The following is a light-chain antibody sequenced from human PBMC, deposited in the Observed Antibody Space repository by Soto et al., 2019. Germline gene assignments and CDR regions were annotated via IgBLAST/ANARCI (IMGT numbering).Light chain of an antibody. CDR2: WAS. J-gene: IGKJ2*01. Sequence: DIVMTQSPDSLAVSLGERATINCKSSQSVLYSPNNKNYLAWFQQKAGQPPKLLIYWASTRESGVPDRFSGSGSGTDFTLTISSLQAEDVAVYYCQQYYSSPHAFGQGTKLEIK. CDR3: QQYYSSPHA. V-gene: IGKV4-1*01. CDR1: QSVLYSPNNKNY.